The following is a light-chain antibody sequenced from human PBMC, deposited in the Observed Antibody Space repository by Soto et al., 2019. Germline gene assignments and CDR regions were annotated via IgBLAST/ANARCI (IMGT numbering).Light chain of an antibody. V-gene: IGLV2-14*01. CDR3: TSYGGRNTPYV. CDR2: DVS. Sequence: QSALTQPASVSGSPAQSITTSCTGTSSDVGRYNYVSWFQQHPGKAPKLILYDVSNRPSGVSSRFSGSKSGNTASLTISGLQAEDEADYYCTSYGGRNTPYVFGTGTKVTVL. CDR1: SSDVGRYNY. J-gene: IGLJ1*01.